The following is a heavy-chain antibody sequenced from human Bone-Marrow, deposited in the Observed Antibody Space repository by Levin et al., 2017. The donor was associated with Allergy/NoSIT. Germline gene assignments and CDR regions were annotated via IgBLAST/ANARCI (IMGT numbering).Heavy chain of an antibody. V-gene: IGHV3-23*01. Sequence: GESLKISCAASGFTFSSYAMSWVRQAPGKGLEWVSAISGSGGSTYYADSVKGRFTISRDNSKNTLYLQMNSLRAEDTAVYYCAKDPAGGDYGDAEYFQHWGQGTLVTVSS. CDR2: ISGSGGST. D-gene: IGHD4-17*01. CDR3: AKDPAGGDYGDAEYFQH. J-gene: IGHJ1*01. CDR1: GFTFSSYA.